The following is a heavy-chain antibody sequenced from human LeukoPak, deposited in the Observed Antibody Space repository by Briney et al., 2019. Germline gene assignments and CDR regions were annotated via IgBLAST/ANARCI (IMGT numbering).Heavy chain of an antibody. CDR3: ARDLHSYYYDSSGYHY. CDR2: ISAYNGKT. V-gene: IGHV1-18*01. D-gene: IGHD3-22*01. CDR1: GYTFTSYG. J-gene: IGHJ4*02. Sequence: ASVKVSCKASGYTFTSYGISWVRQAPGQGLEWMGWISAYNGKTNYAQKLQGRVTMTTDTSTSTAYMELRSLRSDDTAVYYCARDLHSYYYDSSGYHYWGQGTLVTVSS.